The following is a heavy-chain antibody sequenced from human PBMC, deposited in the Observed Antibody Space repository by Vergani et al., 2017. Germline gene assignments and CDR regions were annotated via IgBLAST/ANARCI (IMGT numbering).Heavy chain of an antibody. V-gene: IGHV3-66*01. CDR1: GFTFSSNY. D-gene: IGHD3-10*01. CDR2: IYSGGST. CDR3: ARRGSVSDYFDY. J-gene: IGHJ4*02. Sequence: EVQLLESGGGLVQPGGSLRLSCAASGFTFSSNYMSWVRQAPGKGLEWVSVIYSGGSTYYADSVKGRFTISRDNSKNTLNLQMNSLRAEDTAVYYCARRGSVSDYFDYWGQGTLVTVSS.